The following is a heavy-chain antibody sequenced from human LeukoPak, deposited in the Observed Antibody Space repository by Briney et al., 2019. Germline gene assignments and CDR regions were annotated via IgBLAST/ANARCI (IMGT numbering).Heavy chain of an antibody. CDR3: AKTGSTVTTGDY. CDR1: GFTFRSYG. D-gene: IGHD4-17*01. Sequence: GGSLRLSCAASGFTFRSYGMHWVRQAPGKGLEGVAVISYDGSNKYYGGSVKGRFTISRDNSKNTLYLQMNSLGAEDTAVYYCAKTGSTVTTGDYWGQGTLVTVSS. V-gene: IGHV3-30*18. CDR2: ISYDGSNK. J-gene: IGHJ4*02.